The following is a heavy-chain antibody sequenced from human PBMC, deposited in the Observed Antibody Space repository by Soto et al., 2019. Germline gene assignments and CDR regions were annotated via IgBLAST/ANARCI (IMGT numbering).Heavy chain of an antibody. CDR1: GFTFSSYS. D-gene: IGHD6-13*01. Sequence: PGGSLRLSCAASGFTFSSYSMNWVRQAPGKGLEWVSSISSSSSYIYYADSVKGRFTISRDNAKNSLYLQMNSLRAEDTAVYYCARDLSSSWYAGAFEIWGQGTMVTVSS. V-gene: IGHV3-21*01. CDR3: ARDLSSSWYAGAFEI. J-gene: IGHJ3*02. CDR2: ISSSSSYI.